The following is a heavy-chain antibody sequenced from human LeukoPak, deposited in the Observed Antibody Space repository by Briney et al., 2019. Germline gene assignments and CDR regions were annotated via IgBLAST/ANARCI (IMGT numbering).Heavy chain of an antibody. J-gene: IGHJ4*02. CDR2: IYSGGST. D-gene: IGHD2-2*01. V-gene: IGHV3-66*02. CDR3: ASAKSDCSSTSCPFDY. CDR1: GFTFSSNY. Sequence: GGSLRLSCAASGFTFSSNYMSWVRQAPGKGLEWVSVIYSGGSTYYSDSVMGRFTISRNNSTNTLYLQMNSLRAEDTAVYYCASAKSDCSSTSCPFDYWGQGTLVTVYS.